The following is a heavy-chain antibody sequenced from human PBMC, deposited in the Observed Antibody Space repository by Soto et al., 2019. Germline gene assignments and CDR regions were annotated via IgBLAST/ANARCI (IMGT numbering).Heavy chain of an antibody. J-gene: IGHJ6*02. V-gene: IGHV1-18*01. CDR1: GYTFTSYG. CDR3: ARDGYYDFWSGPRPYFGMDV. D-gene: IGHD3-3*01. CDR2: ISTYNGNT. Sequence: ASVKVSCKASGYTFTSYGISWVRQAPGQGLEWMGWISTYNGNTNYAQNLQVRVSMTTDTSTNTAYMELRSLRSDDTAFYYCARDGYYDFWSGPRPYFGMDVWGQGTSVTVS.